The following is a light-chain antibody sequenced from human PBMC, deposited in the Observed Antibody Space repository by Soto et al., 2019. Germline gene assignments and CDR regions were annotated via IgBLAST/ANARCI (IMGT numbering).Light chain of an antibody. Sequence: DIQMTQSPPPLSASVGDRVTITCRASQSLTGWLAWYQQKPGEAPKLLLYDASSLVSGVPSRFSGSGSGTEFTLTISSLQPEDFATYYCQQANSFLSVTFGQGTKVDIK. J-gene: IGKJ1*01. CDR2: DAS. CDR3: QQANSFLSVT. V-gene: IGKV1-5*01. CDR1: QSLTGW.